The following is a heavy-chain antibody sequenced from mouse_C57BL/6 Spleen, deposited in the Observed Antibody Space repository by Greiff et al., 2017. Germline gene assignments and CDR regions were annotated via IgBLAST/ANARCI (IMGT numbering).Heavy chain of an antibody. V-gene: IGHV5-9*01. CDR2: ISGGGGNT. CDR3: ARHEYYFDD. CDR1: GFTFSSYT. Sequence: EVQGVESGGGLVKPGGSLKLSCAASGFTFSSYTMSWVRQTPEKRLEWVATISGGGGNTYYPDSVKGRFTISRDNAKNTLYLQMSSLRSEDTALYYCARHEYYFDDWGQGTTLTVSS. J-gene: IGHJ2*01.